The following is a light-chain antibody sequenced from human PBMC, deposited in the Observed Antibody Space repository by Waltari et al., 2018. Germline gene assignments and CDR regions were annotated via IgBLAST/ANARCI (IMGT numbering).Light chain of an antibody. CDR2: DVN. V-gene: IGLV2-14*03. J-gene: IGLJ3*02. CDR1: SSDVGGYNY. CDR3: SSYTSSSTWV. Sequence: QSALTQPASVSGSPGQSITISCTGTSSDVGGYNYVPWYQQHPGRAPKLMIYDVNNRPSGVSDRFAGSKSVNTASLTISGLQAEDEADYYCSSYTSSSTWVFGGGTKLTVL.